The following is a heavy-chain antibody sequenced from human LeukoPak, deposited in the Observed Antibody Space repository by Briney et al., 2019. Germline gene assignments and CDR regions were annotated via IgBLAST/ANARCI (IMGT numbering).Heavy chain of an antibody. CDR2: IYSGGST. J-gene: IGHJ6*02. CDR3: ARDTGRVYDYGMDV. D-gene: IGHD3-10*01. CDR1: GFTVSSNY. V-gene: IGHV3-66*01. Sequence: GGSLRLSCAASGFTVSSNYMSWVRHAPGKGLEWVSVIYSGGSTYYADSVKGRFTISRDNSKNTLYLQMNSLRAEDTAVYYCARDTGRVYDYGMDVWGQGTTVTVSS.